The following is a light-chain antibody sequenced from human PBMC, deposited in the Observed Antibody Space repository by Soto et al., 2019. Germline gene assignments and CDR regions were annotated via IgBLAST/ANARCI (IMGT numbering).Light chain of an antibody. CDR3: QQYNSWSGVT. Sequence: DIQMTQSPSTLSASVGDRVTITCRASQNINNWLAWFQQKPGEAPKLLIYDASTLESGVPSRFSGSGSGTEFTLTISSLQPDDYATYSCQQYNSWSGVTFGGGTKVEIK. J-gene: IGKJ4*01. CDR1: QNINNW. CDR2: DAS. V-gene: IGKV1-5*01.